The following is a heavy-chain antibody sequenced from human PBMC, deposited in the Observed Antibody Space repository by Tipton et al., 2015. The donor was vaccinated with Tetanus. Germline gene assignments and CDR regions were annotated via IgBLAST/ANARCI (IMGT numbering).Heavy chain of an antibody. J-gene: IGHJ4*02. Sequence: TLSLTCTVSGGSISSSSYYWGWIRQPPGKGLEWIGYFYYSGSTNYNPSLRSRVTISVDTSKNQFSLKLSSVTAADTAVYYCARIRQVGKPGPFFDYWGQGTLVTVSS. V-gene: IGHV4-61*05. CDR2: FYYSGST. CDR3: ARIRQVGKPGPFFDY. CDR1: GGSISSSSYY. D-gene: IGHD7-27*01.